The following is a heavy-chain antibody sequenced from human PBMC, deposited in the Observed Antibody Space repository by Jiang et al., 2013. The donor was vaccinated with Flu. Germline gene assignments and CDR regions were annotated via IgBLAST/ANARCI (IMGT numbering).Heavy chain of an antibody. D-gene: IGHD3-10*01. J-gene: IGHJ4*02. Sequence: LLKPSETLSLTCTVSGGSISTYYWSWIRQPPGKGLEFIGCISYSGSTYYSPSLKSRVTISIDTSKSQFSLNLSSVTAADSAVYYCARGVFFAGSGDDYLDYWGQGTLVTVSS. CDR3: ARGVFFAGSGDDYLDY. V-gene: IGHV4-59*01. CDR2: ISYSGST. CDR1: GGSISTYY.